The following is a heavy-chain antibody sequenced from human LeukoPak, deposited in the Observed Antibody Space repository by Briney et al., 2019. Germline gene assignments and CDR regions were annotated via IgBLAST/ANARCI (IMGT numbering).Heavy chain of an antibody. CDR1: GGSISSGDYY. CDR2: IYYSGST. Sequence: SETLSLTCTVSGGSISSGDYYWSWIRQPPGTGLEWIGYIYYSGSTYYNPSLKSRFTISVDTSKNQFSLKLSSVTAADTAVYYCARALTLGDDAFDIWGQGTMVTVSS. D-gene: IGHD3-10*01. V-gene: IGHV4-30-4*08. CDR3: ARALTLGDDAFDI. J-gene: IGHJ3*02.